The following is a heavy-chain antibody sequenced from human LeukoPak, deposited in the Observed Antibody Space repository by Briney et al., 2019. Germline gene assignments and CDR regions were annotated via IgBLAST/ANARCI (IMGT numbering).Heavy chain of an antibody. Sequence: ASVKVSCKASGYTFTAYYIHWVRQAPGQGLEWMGWIDTNTGATKYAQKFQGRVTIARDTSTGTAYMELSSLISGDTALYYCASEAFCAGGSCNVQRVASWGPGTLVTVSS. J-gene: IGHJ4*02. CDR1: GYTFTAYY. CDR3: ASEAFCAGGSCNVQRVAS. CDR2: IDTNTGAT. D-gene: IGHD2-8*02. V-gene: IGHV1-2*02.